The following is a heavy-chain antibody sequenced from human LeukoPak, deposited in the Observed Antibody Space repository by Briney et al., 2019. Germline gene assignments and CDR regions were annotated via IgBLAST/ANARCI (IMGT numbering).Heavy chain of an antibody. Sequence: SETLSLTCTVSGGSISSSSYYWGWIRQPPGKGLEWIGSIYYSGSTYYNPSLKSRVTISVDTSKNQFSLKLSSVTAADTAVYYCARAVGGGRRVHDYGDYDAFDIWGQGTMVTVSS. CDR1: GGSISSSSYY. CDR2: IYYSGST. V-gene: IGHV4-39*07. J-gene: IGHJ3*02. D-gene: IGHD4-17*01. CDR3: ARAVGGGRRVHDYGDYDAFDI.